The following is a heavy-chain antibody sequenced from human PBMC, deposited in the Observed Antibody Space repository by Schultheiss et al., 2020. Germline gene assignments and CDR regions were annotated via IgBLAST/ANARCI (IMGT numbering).Heavy chain of an antibody. J-gene: IGHJ6*02. D-gene: IGHD3-3*01. Sequence: LETLSLTCTVSGGSISSYYWSWIRQPPGKGLEWIGYIYYSGSTNYNPSLKSRVTISVDTSKNQFSLKLSSVTAADTAVYYCARGPDYDFWSGYYSYYYYGMDVWGQGTTVTVSS. V-gene: IGHV4-59*01. CDR1: GGSISSYY. CDR2: IYYSGST. CDR3: ARGPDYDFWSGYYSYYYYGMDV.